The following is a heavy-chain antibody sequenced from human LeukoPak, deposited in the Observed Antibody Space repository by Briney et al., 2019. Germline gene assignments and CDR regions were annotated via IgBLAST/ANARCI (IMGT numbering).Heavy chain of an antibody. CDR2: IYYSGST. J-gene: IGHJ4*02. Sequence: SETLSLTCTVSGGSVSSGSYYWSWIRQPPGKGLEWIGYIYYSGSTNYNPSLKSRVTISVDTSKNQFSLKLSSVTAADTAVYYCARVYCSGGSCYSQWPYYFDYWGQGTLVTVSS. D-gene: IGHD2-15*01. CDR1: GGSVSSGSYY. V-gene: IGHV4-61*01. CDR3: ARVYCSGGSCYSQWPYYFDY.